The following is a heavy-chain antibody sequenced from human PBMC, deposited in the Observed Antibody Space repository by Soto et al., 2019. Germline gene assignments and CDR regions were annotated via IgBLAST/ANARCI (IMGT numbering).Heavy chain of an antibody. J-gene: IGHJ5*02. D-gene: IGHD1-1*01. CDR3: ARWSDNKVVDP. Sequence: QVQLVESGGGVVQPGRSLRLSCEASGFTFRSHGMHWVRQAPGKGLEWLAVIWYDGSEKYYADSVKGRFTISRDNSKNTLYLQMNSLTVEDTAVYYCARWSDNKVVDPWGQGNVVTVS. V-gene: IGHV3-33*01. CDR1: GFTFRSHG. CDR2: IWYDGSEK.